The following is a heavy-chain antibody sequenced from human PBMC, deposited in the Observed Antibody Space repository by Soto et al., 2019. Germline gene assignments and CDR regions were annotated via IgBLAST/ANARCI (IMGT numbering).Heavy chain of an antibody. J-gene: IGHJ6*02. CDR2: ISSSSSYT. CDR1: GFTFSDYY. Sequence: PVGSLRLSCAASGFTFSDYYMSWIRQAPGKGLEWVSYISSSSSYTNYADSVKGRFTISRDNAKNSLYLQMNSLRAEDTAVYYCARDDVTMVRGVITNYYYYYGMDVWGQGTTVTVS. CDR3: ARDDVTMVRGVITNYYYYYGMDV. D-gene: IGHD3-10*01. V-gene: IGHV3-11*06.